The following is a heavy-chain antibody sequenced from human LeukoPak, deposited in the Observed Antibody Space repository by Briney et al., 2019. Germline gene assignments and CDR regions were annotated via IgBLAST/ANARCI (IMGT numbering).Heavy chain of an antibody. D-gene: IGHD5-18*01. J-gene: IGHJ4*02. CDR2: ISSDGSYK. Sequence: PGGSLRLSCAASGFTFSSHALHWVRQAPGKGLEWVAVISSDGSYKYYADSVKGRFTISRDNSKNTLYLQMNGLIPEDTAVYYCARQYISGQWYFDYWGQGTLVTVSS. CDR1: GFTFSSHA. V-gene: IGHV3-30*04. CDR3: ARQYISGQWYFDY.